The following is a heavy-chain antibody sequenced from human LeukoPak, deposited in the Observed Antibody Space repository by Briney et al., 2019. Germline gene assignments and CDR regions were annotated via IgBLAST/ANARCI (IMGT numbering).Heavy chain of an antibody. J-gene: IGHJ4*02. V-gene: IGHV4-4*07. CDR2: THTSGSA. CDR1: GASIGNYY. CDR3: ARGRWKTGMDSPYYFDF. Sequence: SETLSLTCTVSGASIGNYYWSWIRQPAGKGLEWTGRTHTSGSANYNPSLKSRVTMSVDTSKNQFSLKLTSVTAADTAVYYCARGRWKTGMDSPYYFDFWGQGTLVTVSS. D-gene: IGHD2-2*03.